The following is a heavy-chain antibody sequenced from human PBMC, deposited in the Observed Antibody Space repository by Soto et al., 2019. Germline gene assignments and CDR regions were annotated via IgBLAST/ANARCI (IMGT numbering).Heavy chain of an antibody. D-gene: IGHD1-26*01. CDR3: TTDRPGGATDYFQH. V-gene: IGHV3-15*01. CDR2: IKSKTDGGTS. J-gene: IGHJ1*01. CDR1: GLTFSNAW. Sequence: GGSLSLSCAASGLTFSNAWMSWVRQAPGKGLEWVGRIKSKTDGGTSHYAPPVKGRFTIARDDSKSTLYLQMSSLKTEDTDVDYGTTDRPGGATDYFQHCGQGTLGTVSS.